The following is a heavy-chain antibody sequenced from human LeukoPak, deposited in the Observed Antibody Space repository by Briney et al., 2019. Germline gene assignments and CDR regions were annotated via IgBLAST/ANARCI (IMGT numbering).Heavy chain of an antibody. CDR3: TRDHYGDTFDY. V-gene: IGHV3-73*01. CDR1: GFTFSGSA. D-gene: IGHD4-17*01. CDR2: IRSKANSYAT. Sequence: PGGSLRLSCAASGFTFSGSAVHWVRQASGKGLEWVGRIRSKANSYATAYAASVKGRFTISRDDSKNTAYLQMNSLKTEDTAVYYCTRDHYGDTFDYWGQGTLVTVSS. J-gene: IGHJ4*02.